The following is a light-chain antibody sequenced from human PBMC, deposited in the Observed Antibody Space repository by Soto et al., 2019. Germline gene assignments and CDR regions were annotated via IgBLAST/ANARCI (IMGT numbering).Light chain of an antibody. V-gene: IGLV7-43*01. CDR2: STD. CDR1: TEAVTSGHY. Sequence: QDVVTQEPSLTVSPGGTVTLTCASSTEAVTSGHYTNWLQQKPGQAPRALIYSTDTKHSWTPARFSGSLLGGKAALTLSGAQPEDEADYYCLLYYGGAVIFGGGTQLTAL. J-gene: IGLJ7*02. CDR3: LLYYGGAVI.